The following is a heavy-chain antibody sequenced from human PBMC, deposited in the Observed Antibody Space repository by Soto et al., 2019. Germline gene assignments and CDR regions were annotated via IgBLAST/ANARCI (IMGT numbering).Heavy chain of an antibody. V-gene: IGHV1-3*01. D-gene: IGHD6-13*01. CDR3: GSSHIAAAPYGIDV. CDR1: GYTFTSYA. CDR2: INAGNGNT. Sequence: QVQLVQSGAEVKKPGASVKVSCKASGYTFTSYAMHWVRQAPGQRLEWMGWINAGNGNTKYSQKFQGRVTITRDTSASTAYMELSSLRSEDTAVYYCGSSHIAAAPYGIDVWGQGTTVTVSS. J-gene: IGHJ6*02.